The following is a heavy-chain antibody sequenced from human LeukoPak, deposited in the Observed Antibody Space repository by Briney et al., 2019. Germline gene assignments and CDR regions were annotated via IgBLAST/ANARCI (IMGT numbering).Heavy chain of an antibody. CDR1: GGSISSHY. D-gene: IGHD2-21*01. Sequence: SETLSLTCTISGGSISSHYWSWIRQPAGKGLEWIGRIYTSGSTNYNPSLKSRVTMSVDTSKNQFSLKVSSVTAADTAVYYCARGIVIVPYFDPWGQGTLVTVSS. J-gene: IGHJ5*02. CDR2: IYTSGST. V-gene: IGHV4-4*07. CDR3: ARGIVIVPYFDP.